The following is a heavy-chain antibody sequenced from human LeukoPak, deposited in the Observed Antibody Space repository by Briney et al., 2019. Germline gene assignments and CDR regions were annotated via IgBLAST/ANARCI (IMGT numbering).Heavy chain of an antibody. D-gene: IGHD1-14*01. CDR3: ARSEDLSYFDY. V-gene: IGHV3-9*01. CDR2: ISWNRGSI. CDR1: GFTFDDYA. Sequence: PGRSLRLSCAASGFTFDDYAMHWVRQAPGKGLEWVSGISWNRGSIGYADSVKGRFTISRDNAKNSLYLQMNSLRAEATALYYCARSEDLSYFDYWGQGNLVTVSS. J-gene: IGHJ4*02.